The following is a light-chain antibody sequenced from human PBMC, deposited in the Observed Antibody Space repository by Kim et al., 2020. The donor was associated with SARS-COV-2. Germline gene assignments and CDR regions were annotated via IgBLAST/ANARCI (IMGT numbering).Light chain of an antibody. V-gene: IGKV3-11*01. CDR1: QRIATY. CDR3: QQRSNWPLT. CDR2: DAS. J-gene: IGKJ4*01. Sequence: VSPGERATLSCRASQRIATYLAWYQQRPGQAPRLLIYDASNRATGTPARISGSGSGTDFTLTISSLEPEDFAVYYCQQRSNWPLTFGGGTKVDIK.